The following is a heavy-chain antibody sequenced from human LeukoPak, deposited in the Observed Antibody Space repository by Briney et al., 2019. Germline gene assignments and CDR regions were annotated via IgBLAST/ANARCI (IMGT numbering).Heavy chain of an antibody. CDR3: AKDLGATGVYGMDV. V-gene: IGHV3-9*01. Sequence: GGSLRLSCAASGFTFDDYAMHWVRQAPGKSLEWVSGISWNSGSIGYADSVKGRFTISRDNAKNSLYLQMNSLRAEDTALYYCAKDLGATGVYGMDVWGQGTTVTVSS. D-gene: IGHD1-26*01. CDR2: ISWNSGSI. J-gene: IGHJ6*02. CDR1: GFTFDDYA.